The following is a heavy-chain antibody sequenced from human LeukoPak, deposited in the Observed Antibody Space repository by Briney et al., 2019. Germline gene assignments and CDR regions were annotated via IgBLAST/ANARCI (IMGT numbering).Heavy chain of an antibody. J-gene: IGHJ4*02. CDR3: ARDIWFGELPTPTFDY. V-gene: IGHV4-30-4*01. CDR2: IYYSGST. Sequence: PSETLSLTCAVSGGSINSGGYSWSWIRQPPGKGLEWIGYIYYSGSTYYNPSLKSRVTISVDTSKNQFSLKLSSVTAADTAVYYCARDIWFGELPTPTFDYWGQGTLVTVSS. CDR1: GGSINSGGYS. D-gene: IGHD3-10*01.